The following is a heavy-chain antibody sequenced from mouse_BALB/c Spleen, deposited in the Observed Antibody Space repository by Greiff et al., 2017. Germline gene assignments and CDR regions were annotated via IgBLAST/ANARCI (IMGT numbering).Heavy chain of an antibody. CDR2: ISSGGGST. CDR1: GFAFSSYD. Sequence: DVKLVESGGGLVKPGGSLKLSCAASGFAFSSYDMSWVRQTPEKRLEWVAYISSGGGSTYYPDTVKGRFTISRDNAKNTLYLQMSSLKSEDTAMYYCARRGNYGGYAMDYWGQGTSVTVSS. D-gene: IGHD1-2*01. CDR3: ARRGNYGGYAMDY. J-gene: IGHJ4*01. V-gene: IGHV5-12-1*01.